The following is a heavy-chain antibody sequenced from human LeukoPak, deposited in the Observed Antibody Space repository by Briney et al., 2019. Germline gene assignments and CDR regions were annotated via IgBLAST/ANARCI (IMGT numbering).Heavy chain of an antibody. D-gene: IGHD1-1*01. Sequence: SVKVSCKASGGTFSSYAISWVRQAPGQGLEWMGRIIPIFGTANYAQKFQGRVTITTDESTSTAYMELSSLRSEDTAVYYCARSEELEPQNIYHYYYMDVWGKGTTVTVSS. CDR1: GGTFSSYA. J-gene: IGHJ6*03. CDR2: IIPIFGTA. V-gene: IGHV1-69*05. CDR3: ARSEELEPQNIYHYYYMDV.